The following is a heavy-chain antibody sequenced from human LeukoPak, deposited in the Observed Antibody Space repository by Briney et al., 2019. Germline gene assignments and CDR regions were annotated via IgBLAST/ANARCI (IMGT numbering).Heavy chain of an antibody. V-gene: IGHV1-2*02. Sequence: SCAASGYTFTSYYMHWVRQAPGQGLEWMGWINPNSGGTNYAQKFQGRVTMTRDTSISTAYMELSRLRSDDTAVYYCARAQGFVVVVAATHYYYGMDVWGQGTTVTVSS. D-gene: IGHD2-15*01. J-gene: IGHJ6*02. CDR2: INPNSGGT. CDR3: ARAQGFVVVVAATHYYYGMDV. CDR1: GYTFTSYY.